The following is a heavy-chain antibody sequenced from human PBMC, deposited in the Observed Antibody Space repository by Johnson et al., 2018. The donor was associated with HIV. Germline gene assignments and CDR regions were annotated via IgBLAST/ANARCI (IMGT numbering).Heavy chain of an antibody. CDR3: ARDRGAGSSGAFDI. V-gene: IGHV3-9*01. Sequence: VQLVESGGGVVQPGGSLRLSCATSGFTFSSYGMHWVRQAPGKGLEWVSGISWNSGSIGYADSVKGRFTISRDNAKNSLYLQMNSLRAEDTALYYCARDRGAGSSGAFDIWGQGTMVTVSS. J-gene: IGHJ3*02. D-gene: IGHD6-6*01. CDR2: ISWNSGSI. CDR1: GFTFSSYG.